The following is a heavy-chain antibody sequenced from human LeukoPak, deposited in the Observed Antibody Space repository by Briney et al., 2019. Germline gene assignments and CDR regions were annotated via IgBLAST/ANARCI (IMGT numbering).Heavy chain of an antibody. CDR3: TRAPLGMTMMTDY. CDR1: GYTFTNYH. V-gene: IGHV1-18*01. J-gene: IGHJ4*02. D-gene: IGHD3-22*01. CDR2: VSTNDGNT. Sequence: ASVKVSCKASGYTFTNYHIAWVRQAPGQGLEWMGWVSTNDGNTVYAQRLQGRVTMTTDTSTSVAYMELRSLTSDDTAVYYCTRAPLGMTMMTDYWGQGTLVTVSS.